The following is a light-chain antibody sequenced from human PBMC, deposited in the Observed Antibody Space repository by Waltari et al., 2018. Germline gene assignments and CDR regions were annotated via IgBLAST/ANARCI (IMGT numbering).Light chain of an antibody. J-gene: IGLJ3*02. CDR3: SSQSSNNVVL. CDR1: SSDVGTYNS. V-gene: IGLV2-14*03. Sequence: QSALTQPASVSGSPGQSITISCTGTSSDVGTYNSVSWYQDHPGQSPKVIIYDVSARPSGVSARFSASKSGNTASLTISGLQAEDEADYYCSSQSSNNVVLFGGGTKVTVL. CDR2: DVS.